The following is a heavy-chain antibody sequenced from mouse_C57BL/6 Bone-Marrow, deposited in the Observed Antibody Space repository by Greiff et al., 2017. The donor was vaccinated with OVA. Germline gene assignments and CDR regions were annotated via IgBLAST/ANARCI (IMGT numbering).Heavy chain of an antibody. CDR2: IDPENGDT. J-gene: IGHJ2*01. CDR3: TKYRY. V-gene: IGHV14-4*01. D-gene: IGHD5-1-1*01. CDR1: GFNIKDDY. Sequence: QLQQSGAELVRPGASVKLSCTASGFNIKDDYMHWVKERPEQGLEWSGWIDPENGDTEYASKFQGKATITADPSPKKVYLHPSSQTSEDTADYYCTKYRYWGQGTTLTVSS.